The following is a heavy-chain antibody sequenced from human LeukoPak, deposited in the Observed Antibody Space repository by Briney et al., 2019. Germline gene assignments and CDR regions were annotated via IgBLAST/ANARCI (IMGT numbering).Heavy chain of an antibody. Sequence: SESLSLTCTVSGGSISSSSYYWGWLRQPPGKGLEWIGSIYYSGSTYSNSSLKSRVTITVDTSKTQSCLMLSSVTAAAAAAYFCARHPYGDYPVLYDYWGQGTLVTVSS. CDR3: ARHPYGDYPVLYDY. V-gene: IGHV4-39*01. D-gene: IGHD4-17*01. CDR2: IYYSGST. CDR1: GGSISSSSYY. J-gene: IGHJ4*02.